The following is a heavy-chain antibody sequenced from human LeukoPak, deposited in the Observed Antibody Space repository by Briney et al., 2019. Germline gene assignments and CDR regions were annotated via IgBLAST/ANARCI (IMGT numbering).Heavy chain of an antibody. CDR1: GFIFREYA. Sequence: PGGSLRLSCAASGFIFREYAMSWVRQAPGKGLEWVSAISGSGGSTYYADSVKGRFTISRDNSKNTLYLQMNSLRAEDTAVYYCAKETRVRGAPNDYWGQGTLVTVSS. CDR3: AKETRVRGAPNDY. V-gene: IGHV3-23*01. CDR2: ISGSGGST. J-gene: IGHJ4*02. D-gene: IGHD3-10*01.